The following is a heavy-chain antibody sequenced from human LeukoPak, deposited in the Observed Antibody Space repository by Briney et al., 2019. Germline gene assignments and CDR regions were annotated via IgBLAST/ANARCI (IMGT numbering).Heavy chain of an antibody. V-gene: IGHV4-38-2*02. CDR2: IYYDGTP. CDR3: ARDAEGYCSGNSCYRTTFDY. J-gene: IGHJ4*02. Sequence: SSETLSLTCSVSGYSISNGYYWGWIRQPPGKGLEWIGSIYYDGTPYYTPSLKSRVTISVDTSKNQVSLKMTSVTGADTAVYYCARDAEGYCSGNSCYRTTFDYWGQGTLVTVSS. D-gene: IGHD2-15*01. CDR1: GYSISNGYY.